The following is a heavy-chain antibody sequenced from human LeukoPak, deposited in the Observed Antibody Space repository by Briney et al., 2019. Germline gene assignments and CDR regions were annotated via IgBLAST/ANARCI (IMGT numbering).Heavy chain of an antibody. CDR2: ISSSSSTI. J-gene: IGHJ4*02. V-gene: IGHV3-48*04. D-gene: IGHD1-26*01. Sequence: HPGGSLRLSCAASGFTFSSHSMNWVRQAPGKGLEWVSYISSSSSTIYYADSVKGRFTISRDNAKNSLYLQMNSLRAEDTAVYYCAREVWSGSYRSFDYWGQGTLVTVSS. CDR3: AREVWSGSYRSFDY. CDR1: GFTFSSHS.